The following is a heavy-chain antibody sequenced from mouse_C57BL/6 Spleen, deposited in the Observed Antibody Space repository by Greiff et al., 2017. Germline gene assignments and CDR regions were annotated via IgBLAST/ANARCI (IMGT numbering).Heavy chain of an antibody. CDR1: GYAFSSYW. J-gene: IGHJ1*03. CDR2: IYPGDGDT. CDR3: ARDYGSNYWYFDV. Sequence: QVQLQQSGAELVKPGASVKISCKASGYAFSSYWMNWVKQRPGKGLEWIGQIYPGDGDTNYNGKFKGKATLTADKSSSTAYMQLSSLTSEDSAVYFCARDYGSNYWYFDVWGTGTTVTVSS. V-gene: IGHV1-80*01. D-gene: IGHD1-1*01.